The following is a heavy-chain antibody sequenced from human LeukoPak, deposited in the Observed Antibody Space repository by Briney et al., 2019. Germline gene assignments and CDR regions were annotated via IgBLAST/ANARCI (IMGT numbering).Heavy chain of an antibody. Sequence: ASVKVSCKASGYTFTKSYIHWVRQAPGQRLEWMGLINPGGDNTNYAQNFQGRVTMTRDMSTSTVYMELSSLRSEDTAVYYCARTYYYDSSGPEDAFDIWGQGTMVTVSS. CDR3: ARTYYYDSSGPEDAFDI. CDR2: INPGGDNT. J-gene: IGHJ3*02. CDR1: GYTFTKSY. V-gene: IGHV1-46*01. D-gene: IGHD3-22*01.